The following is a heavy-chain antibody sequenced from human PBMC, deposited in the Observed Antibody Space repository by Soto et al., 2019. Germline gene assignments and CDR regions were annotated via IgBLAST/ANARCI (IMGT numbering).Heavy chain of an antibody. J-gene: IGHJ4*02. CDR1: GLSLSTSGVG. Sequence: QITLKESGPPLVKPTQTLTLTCTFSGLSLSTSGVGVGWIRQPPGKALEWLALIYWDVGKRYSPSLKSRLTITKDTPKNQVVLTMTNMDPVDTATYYGAHTLVYCSGGSCYSYYFDYWGQGTLVTVSS. CDR3: AHTLVYCSGGSCYSYYFDY. CDR2: IYWDVGK. D-gene: IGHD2-15*01. V-gene: IGHV2-5*02.